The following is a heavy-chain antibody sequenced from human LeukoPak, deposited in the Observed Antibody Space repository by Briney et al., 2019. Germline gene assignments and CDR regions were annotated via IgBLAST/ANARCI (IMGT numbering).Heavy chain of an antibody. CDR1: GGSFSGYY. CDR2: INHSGST. Sequence: SETLSLTCAVYGGSFSGYYWSWIRQPPGKGLEWIGEINHSGSTNYNPSLKSRVTISVHTSKNQFSLKLSSVTAADTAVYYCARLTKNDSGSYRFGKKKRGYMDVWGKGTTVTISS. V-gene: IGHV4-34*01. J-gene: IGHJ6*03. CDR3: ARLTKNDSGSYRFGKKKRGYMDV. D-gene: IGHD3-10*01.